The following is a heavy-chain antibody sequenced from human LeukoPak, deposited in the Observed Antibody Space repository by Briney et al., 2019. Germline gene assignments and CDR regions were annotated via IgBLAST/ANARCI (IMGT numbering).Heavy chain of an antibody. Sequence: PSETLSLTCAVYGGSFSGYYWSWIRQPPGKGLEWIGEVNHSGSTNYNPSLKSQVSISIDTSKNQFSLRLTSVTAADTAVYYCASGYFVHTFDFWGQGTLGTVSS. CDR3: ASGYFVHTFDF. CDR2: VNHSGST. CDR1: GGSFSGYY. V-gene: IGHV4-34*01. D-gene: IGHD3-9*01. J-gene: IGHJ4*02.